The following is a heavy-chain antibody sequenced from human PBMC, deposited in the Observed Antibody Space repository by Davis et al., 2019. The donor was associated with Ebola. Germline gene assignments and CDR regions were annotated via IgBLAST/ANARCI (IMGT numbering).Heavy chain of an antibody. Sequence: GGSLRLSCAASGFSLSSYWMTWVRQAPGTGLEWVANIKQDGSEKYYVDSVKGRFTISRDNAKNSLYLQMNSLGAEDTAVYYCARDPRLYGDLDSWGQGTLVAVSS. J-gene: IGHJ4*02. D-gene: IGHD4-17*01. CDR2: IKQDGSEK. CDR1: GFSLSSYW. CDR3: ARDPRLYGDLDS. V-gene: IGHV3-7*03.